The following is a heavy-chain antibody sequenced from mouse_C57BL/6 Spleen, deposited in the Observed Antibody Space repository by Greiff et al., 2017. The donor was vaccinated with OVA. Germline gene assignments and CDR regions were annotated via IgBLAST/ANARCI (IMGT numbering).Heavy chain of an antibody. V-gene: IGHV1-76*01. CDR3: ARDRGAMDY. CDR2: IYPGSGNT. CDR1: GYTFTDYY. Sequence: QVQLQQSGAELVRPGASVKLSCKASGYTFTDYYINWVKQRPGQGLEWIARIYPGSGNTYYNEKFKGKATLTAEKSSSTAYMQLSSLTSEDSAVYFCARDRGAMDYWGQGTSVTVSS. J-gene: IGHJ4*01.